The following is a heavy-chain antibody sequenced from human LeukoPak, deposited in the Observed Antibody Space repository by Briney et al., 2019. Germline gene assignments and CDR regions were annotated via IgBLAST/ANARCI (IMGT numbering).Heavy chain of an antibody. J-gene: IGHJ6*02. V-gene: IGHV3-48*02. Sequence: QPGGSLRLSCAASGFTLSRYGMNWVRQAPGKGLEWVSYISDSSSTIYYADSVKGRFTISRDNAKNSLYLQMTSLRDEDTAVFYCARDLRFSTALDVWGQGTMVTVSS. CDR3: ARDLRFSTALDV. CDR1: GFTLSRYG. D-gene: IGHD3-3*01. CDR2: ISDSSSTI.